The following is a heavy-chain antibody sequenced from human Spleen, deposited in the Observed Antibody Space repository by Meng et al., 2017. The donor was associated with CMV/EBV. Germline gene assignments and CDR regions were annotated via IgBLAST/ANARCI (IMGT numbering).Heavy chain of an antibody. Sequence: GGSLRLSCAASGFTFGSYAMSWVRQAPGKGLEWVSAISGSGDSTYYADSVKGRFTISRDNSKNTLYLQMNSLRAEDTAVYYCAKMSLIAGGGLDPWGQGTLVTVSS. V-gene: IGHV3-23*01. D-gene: IGHD3-16*01. CDR2: ISGSGDST. J-gene: IGHJ5*02. CDR1: GFTFGSYA. CDR3: AKMSLIAGGGLDP.